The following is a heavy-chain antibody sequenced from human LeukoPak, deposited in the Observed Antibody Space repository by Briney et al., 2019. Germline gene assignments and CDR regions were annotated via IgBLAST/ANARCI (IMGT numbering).Heavy chain of an antibody. V-gene: IGHV1-69*06. CDR2: IIPIFGTA. J-gene: IGHJ4*02. CDR3: AREGVAVAGTYFDY. D-gene: IGHD6-19*01. CDR1: GGTFSSYA. Sequence: APVKVSCKASGGTFSSYAISWVRQAPGQGLEWMGGIIPIFGTANYAQKFQGRVTITADKSTSTAYMELSSLRSEDTAVYYCAREGVAVAGTYFDYWGQGTLVTVSS.